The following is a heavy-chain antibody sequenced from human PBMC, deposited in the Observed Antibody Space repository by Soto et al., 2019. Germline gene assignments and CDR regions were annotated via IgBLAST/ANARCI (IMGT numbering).Heavy chain of an antibody. CDR3: ARDPHEFWTSYWFDP. J-gene: IGHJ5*02. Sequence: ASVKVSCKASGYTFTTYAMHWVRQAPGQGLELMGWISAYDGKTTYAEKFRGRVTLTTDTSTSTAYMELRSLRSDDTAIYYCARDPHEFWTSYWFDPWGQGTPVTVSS. CDR2: ISAYDGKT. V-gene: IGHV1-18*01. D-gene: IGHD3-3*01. CDR1: GYTFTTYA.